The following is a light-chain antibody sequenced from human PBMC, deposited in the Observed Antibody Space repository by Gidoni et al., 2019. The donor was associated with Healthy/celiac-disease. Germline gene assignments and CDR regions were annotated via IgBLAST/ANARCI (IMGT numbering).Light chain of an antibody. V-gene: IGLV2-11*01. CDR1: SSDVGGYNY. Sequence: QSALTQPRSVSGSPGQSVTISCTGTSSDVGGYNYVSWYQQHTGKAPKLMIYEVGKRPSGFPDRFSGSKSGNTASLTVSGLQAEDEADYYCCSYAGSYSWVFGGGTKLTVL. J-gene: IGLJ3*02. CDR3: CSYAGSYSWV. CDR2: EVG.